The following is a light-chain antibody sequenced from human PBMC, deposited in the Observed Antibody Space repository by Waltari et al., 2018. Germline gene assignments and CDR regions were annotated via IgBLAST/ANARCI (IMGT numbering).Light chain of an antibody. Sequence: QSVLTQPPSVSGAPGQRVTISCTGSSSNIGAGYDVHWYQQLPGTAPKLLIYGNSNRPSGVPDRFSGSKSGPSASLAITGLQAEDEADYYCQSYDSSLSEGVFGTGTKVTVL. V-gene: IGLV1-40*01. J-gene: IGLJ1*01. CDR2: GNS. CDR1: SSNIGAGYD. CDR3: QSYDSSLSEGV.